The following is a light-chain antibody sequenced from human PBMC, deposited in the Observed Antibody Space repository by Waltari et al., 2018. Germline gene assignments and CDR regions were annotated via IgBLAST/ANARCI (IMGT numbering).Light chain of an antibody. V-gene: IGKV3-11*01. CDR2: DAS. J-gene: IGKJ1*01. CDR3: QQRSKWPPM. Sequence: IVLTQSPATLSLSPGQRATLSCWASQGVGSHFAWYQQKRGQAPRLLIYDASKRATGIPVRFSGSGFGTDFTLTIDSLESEDFGVYYCQQRSKWPPMFGQGTKVEIK. CDR1: QGVGSH.